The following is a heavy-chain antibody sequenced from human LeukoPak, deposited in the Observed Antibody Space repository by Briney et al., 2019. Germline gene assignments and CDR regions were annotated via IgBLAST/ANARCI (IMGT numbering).Heavy chain of an antibody. Sequence: GGSLRLSCAASGFTFDDYTMHWVRQAPGKGLEWVSVIYSGGSTYYADSVKGRFTISRDNSKNTLYLQMNSLRAEDTAVYYCATTYDSSGYFDYWGQGTLVTVSS. J-gene: IGHJ4*02. CDR3: ATTYDSSGYFDY. CDR2: IYSGGST. V-gene: IGHV3-66*01. D-gene: IGHD3-22*01. CDR1: GFTFDDYT.